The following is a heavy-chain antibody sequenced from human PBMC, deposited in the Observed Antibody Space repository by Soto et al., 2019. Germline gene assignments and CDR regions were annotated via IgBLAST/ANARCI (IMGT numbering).Heavy chain of an antibody. V-gene: IGHV1-69*06. Sequence: QVQLVQSGAEVKKPGSSVKVSCKASGGTFSSHGITWVRQAPGQGLEWMGGIIPMFGTPKYAQRFQGRVSITADKSTTTAYMELSSLRSEDTAGYYCAIGSVVVMGAATGRLIYWGQGALVTVSS. CDR1: GGTFSSHG. CDR2: IIPMFGTP. D-gene: IGHD2-21*01. J-gene: IGHJ4*02. CDR3: AIGSVVVMGAATGRLIY.